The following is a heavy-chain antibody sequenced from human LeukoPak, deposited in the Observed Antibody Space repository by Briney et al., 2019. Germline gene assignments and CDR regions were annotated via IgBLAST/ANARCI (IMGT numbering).Heavy chain of an antibody. V-gene: IGHV3-23*01. CDR3: AKFEGHPWGTYRLDY. Sequence: PGGSLRLSCAASGFTFSNFAMSCVRQAPRKGLEWVSAISGGADGPYYADSVKGRFTISRDNSKNTLYLQMNSLRAEDTAVYYCAKFEGHPWGTYRLDYWGQGTLVTVSS. CDR2: ISGGADGP. CDR1: GFTFSNFA. J-gene: IGHJ4*02. D-gene: IGHD3-16*02.